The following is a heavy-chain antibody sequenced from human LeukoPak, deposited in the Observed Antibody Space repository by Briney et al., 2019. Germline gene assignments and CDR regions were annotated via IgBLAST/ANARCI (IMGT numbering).Heavy chain of an antibody. Sequence: GGSLRLSCEASGFTFGDYYMNWIRQAPWKGLEWVSYIGSSSSYTNYADSVKGRFTISRDNPKNSLYLQMNSLRAEDTAVYYCARGSMRMATAGLADYWAREPWSPSPQ. V-gene: IGHV3-11*05. D-gene: IGHD5-24*01. J-gene: IGHJ4*02. CDR1: GFTFGDYY. CDR3: ARGSMRMATAGLADY. CDR2: IGSSSSYT.